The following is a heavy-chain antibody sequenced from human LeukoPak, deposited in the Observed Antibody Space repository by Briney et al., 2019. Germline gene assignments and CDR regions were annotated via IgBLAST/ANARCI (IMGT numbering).Heavy chain of an antibody. Sequence: QSGGSLRLSCAASGFTFSSYAMSWVRQAPGKGLEWVSAISGSGGSTYYADSVKGRFTISRDNSKNTLYLQMNSLRAEDTAVYYRAKGGGYSYGYLDYWGQGTLVTVSS. CDR3: AKGGGYSYGYLDY. J-gene: IGHJ4*02. CDR1: GFTFSSYA. D-gene: IGHD5-18*01. CDR2: ISGSGGST. V-gene: IGHV3-23*01.